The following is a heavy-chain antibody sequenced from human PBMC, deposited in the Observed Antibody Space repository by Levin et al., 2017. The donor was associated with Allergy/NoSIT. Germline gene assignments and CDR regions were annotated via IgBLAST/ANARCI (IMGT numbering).Heavy chain of an antibody. Sequence: SETLSLTCTVSGGSITTPTNSWTWIRQPPGKGLEWIGFLYHSGSTDYNPSLRSRLTILADSSKNQFSLTLTSVTAADTAVYYCARSVGSAFDFWGQGTMVTVSS. V-gene: IGHV4-30-2*01. D-gene: IGHD1-26*01. CDR1: GGSITTPTNS. CDR2: LYHSGST. J-gene: IGHJ3*01. CDR3: ARSVGSAFDF.